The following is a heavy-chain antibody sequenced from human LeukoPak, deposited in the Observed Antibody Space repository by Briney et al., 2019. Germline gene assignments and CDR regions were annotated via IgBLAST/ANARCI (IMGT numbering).Heavy chain of an antibody. CDR3: ARGITMIVVAHDY. V-gene: IGHV3-74*01. CDR2: INTDGSST. D-gene: IGHD3-22*01. CDR1: GFTFSSYW. J-gene: IGHJ4*02. Sequence: GGSLRLSCAASGFTFSSYWMHWVRHAPGKGLVWVSRINTDGSSTSYADSVKGRFTISRDNAKNTLYPQMNSLRAEDTAVYYCARGITMIVVAHDYWGQGTLVTVSS.